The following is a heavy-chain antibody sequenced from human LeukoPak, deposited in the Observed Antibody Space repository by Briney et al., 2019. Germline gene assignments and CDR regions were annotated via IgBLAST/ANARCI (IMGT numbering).Heavy chain of an antibody. CDR2: IYYSGST. Sequence: SETLSLTCTVSGGSISSSSYYWAWIRQSPGKGLEWIGSIYYSGSTHYSPSLKSRVTISVDTSKNQFSLKLSSVTAADTAVYYCARRGLYGDFEHYWGQGTLVTVSS. CDR1: GGSISSSSYY. J-gene: IGHJ4*02. V-gene: IGHV4-39*01. CDR3: ARRGLYGDFEHY. D-gene: IGHD4-17*01.